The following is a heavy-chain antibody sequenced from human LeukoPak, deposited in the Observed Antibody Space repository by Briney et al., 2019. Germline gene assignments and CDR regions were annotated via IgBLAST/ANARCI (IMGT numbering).Heavy chain of an antibody. Sequence: ASVKVSCKASGYTFTSYGISWVRQAPGQGLEWMGWISAYNGNTNYAQKLQGRVTMTTDTSTSTAYMELRSLRSDDTAVYYCATSSSSWCYFDYWGQGTLVTVSS. CDR1: GYTFTSYG. CDR2: ISAYNGNT. J-gene: IGHJ4*02. CDR3: ATSSSSWCYFDY. V-gene: IGHV1-18*04. D-gene: IGHD6-13*01.